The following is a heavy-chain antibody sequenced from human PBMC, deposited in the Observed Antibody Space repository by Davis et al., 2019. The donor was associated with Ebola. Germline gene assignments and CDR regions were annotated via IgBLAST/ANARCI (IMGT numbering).Heavy chain of an antibody. D-gene: IGHD6-19*01. CDR2: IKQDGSEK. V-gene: IGHV3-7*03. J-gene: IGHJ4*02. CDR1: GFTVSRYW. Sequence: PGGSLRLSCAASGFTVSRYWMSWVRQAPGMGLEAVANIKQDGSEKYYVDSVKGRFTISRDNAKNSLFLQMKSLRVDDTAVYYCVRWMFNSGWSLDYWGQGTLVTVSS. CDR3: VRWMFNSGWSLDY.